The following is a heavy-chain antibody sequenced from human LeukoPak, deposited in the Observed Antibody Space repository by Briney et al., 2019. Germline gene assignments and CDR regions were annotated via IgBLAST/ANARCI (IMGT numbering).Heavy chain of an antibody. V-gene: IGHV3-23*01. J-gene: IGHJ4*02. CDR1: GFPFLSYA. Sequence: GESLRLSCAASGFPFLSYAMAWVRQAPGKGVEWVSGISGTGATTYYADSVKGRFTISRDNSKNTLYLQMNSLRAEDTAVYYCAKDRMAAVAAAGADDYWGQGTLVTVSS. CDR3: AKDRMAAVAAAGADDY. CDR2: ISGTGATT. D-gene: IGHD6-13*01.